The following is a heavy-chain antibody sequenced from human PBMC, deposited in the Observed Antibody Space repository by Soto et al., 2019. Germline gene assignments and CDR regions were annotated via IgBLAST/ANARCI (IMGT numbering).Heavy chain of an antibody. Sequence: PGGSLRLSCAASGFTFSSYAMSWVRQAPGKGLGWVSAISGSGGSTYYADSVKGRFTISRDNSKNTLYLQMNSLRAEDTAVYYCARDGYSSSSGMDVWGQGTTVTVSS. J-gene: IGHJ6*02. CDR1: GFTFSSYA. CDR2: ISGSGGST. D-gene: IGHD6-6*01. CDR3: ARDGYSSSSGMDV. V-gene: IGHV3-23*01.